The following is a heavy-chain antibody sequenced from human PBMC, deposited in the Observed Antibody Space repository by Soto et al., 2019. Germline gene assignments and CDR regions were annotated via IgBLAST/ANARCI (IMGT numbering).Heavy chain of an antibody. CDR1: GFTFSSYS. CDR2: ISSSSRTI. J-gene: IGHJ4*02. V-gene: IGHV3-48*01. CDR3: ARDKGRSPLDY. Sequence: PGGSLRLSCAASGFTFSSYSMNWARRAPGKGLEWISYISSSSRTIYYPDSVKGRFTISRDNAKNSLYLQMNSLRAEDTAVYYCARDKGRSPLDYWGQGTLVTVSS. D-gene: IGHD2-15*01.